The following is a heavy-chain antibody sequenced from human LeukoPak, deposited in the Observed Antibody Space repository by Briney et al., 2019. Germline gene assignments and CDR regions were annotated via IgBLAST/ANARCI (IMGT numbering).Heavy chain of an antibody. J-gene: IGHJ6*03. CDR2: IIPIFGTA. Sequence: SVKVSCKASGSTFSSYAISWVRQAPGQGLEWMGGIIPIFGTANYAQKFQGRVTITADKSTSTAYMELSSLRSEDTAVYYCARDDSGYDYFRSYYYYMDVWGKGTTVTVSS. CDR3: ARDDSGYDYFRSYYYYMDV. CDR1: GSTFSSYA. V-gene: IGHV1-69*06. D-gene: IGHD5-12*01.